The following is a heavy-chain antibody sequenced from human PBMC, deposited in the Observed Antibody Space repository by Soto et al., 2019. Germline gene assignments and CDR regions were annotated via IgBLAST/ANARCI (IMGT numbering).Heavy chain of an antibody. CDR1: GFTFSSYA. V-gene: IGHV3-23*01. CDR2: ISGSGGST. Sequence: GGSLRLSCAASGFTFSSYAMSWVRQGPGKGLEWVSSISGSGGSTYYADSVKGRFTISRDNSKNTLYLQMNSLRGEDTAVYYCASAQGWDYYYGMDVWGQGTTVTVSS. CDR3: ASAQGWDYYYGMDV. D-gene: IGHD6-19*01. J-gene: IGHJ6*02.